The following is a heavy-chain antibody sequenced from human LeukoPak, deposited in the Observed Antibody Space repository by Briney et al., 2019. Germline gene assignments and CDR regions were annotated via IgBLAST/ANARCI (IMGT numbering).Heavy chain of an antibody. CDR3: ASYCGSSVFFDY. CDR2: IYTSGST. D-gene: IGHD6-6*01. Sequence: SETLSLTCTVSGGSISSYYWSWIRQPAGKGLEWIGRIYTSGSTNYNPSLKSRVTISVDTSKNQFSLKLSSVTAADTAVYFCASYCGSSVFFDYWGQGTLVTVSS. J-gene: IGHJ4*02. V-gene: IGHV4-4*07. CDR1: GGSISSYY.